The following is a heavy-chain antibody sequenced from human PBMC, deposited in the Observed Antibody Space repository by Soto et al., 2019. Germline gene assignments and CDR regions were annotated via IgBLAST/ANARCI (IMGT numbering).Heavy chain of an antibody. CDR2: IYHSGST. CDR1: SGSISSSNW. CDR3: ARISGFNDYIWGSYRLYYFDY. Sequence: QVQLQESGPGLVKPSGTLSLTCAVSSGSISSSNWWSWVRQPPGKGLEWIGEIYHSGSTNYNPSLKSRVTISVAMSKNQFSLKLSSVTAADTAVYYCARISGFNDYIWGSYRLYYFDYWGQGTLVTVSS. D-gene: IGHD3-16*02. J-gene: IGHJ4*02. V-gene: IGHV4-4*02.